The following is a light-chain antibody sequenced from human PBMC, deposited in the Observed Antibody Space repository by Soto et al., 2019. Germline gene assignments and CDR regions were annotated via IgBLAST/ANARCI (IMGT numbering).Light chain of an antibody. Sequence: EIVLTQSPVTMSLSPGERATLSCRASQSVSSSLAWYQQKPGQAPRLLIYDASNRATGIPARFSGSGSGTDFTLTISSLEPEDFAVYYCQQRSNWQVTFGQGTRLEIQ. J-gene: IGKJ5*01. V-gene: IGKV3-11*01. CDR2: DAS. CDR3: QQRSNWQVT. CDR1: QSVSSS.